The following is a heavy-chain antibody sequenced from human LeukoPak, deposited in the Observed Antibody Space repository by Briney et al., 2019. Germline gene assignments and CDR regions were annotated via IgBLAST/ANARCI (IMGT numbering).Heavy chain of an antibody. V-gene: IGHV3-23*01. CDR2: ISGSGDST. J-gene: IGHJ1*01. CDR1: GFTFSSYS. CDR3: AKGGPVAADPRYFQH. D-gene: IGHD6-19*01. Sequence: GGSLRLSCAASGFTFSSYSMNWVRQALGKGLEWVSAISGSGDSTYYADSVEGRFTISRDDSKNTLYLQMNSLRAEDTAVYYCAKGGPVAADPRYFQHWGQGTLVTVSS.